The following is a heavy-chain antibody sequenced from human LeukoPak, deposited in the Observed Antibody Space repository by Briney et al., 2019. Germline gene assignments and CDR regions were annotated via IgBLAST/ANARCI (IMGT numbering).Heavy chain of an antibody. Sequence: GESLKISCKGSGYSFTTYWIGWVRQMPGKGLEYMGIIYPGDSDTRYSPSFQGQVTISADKSISTAYLQWNSLKASDTAMYYCAKGYGSGSYYTNFDYWGQGTLVTVSS. J-gene: IGHJ4*02. V-gene: IGHV5-51*01. CDR3: AKGYGSGSYYTNFDY. CDR2: IYPGDSDT. CDR1: GYSFTTYW. D-gene: IGHD3-10*01.